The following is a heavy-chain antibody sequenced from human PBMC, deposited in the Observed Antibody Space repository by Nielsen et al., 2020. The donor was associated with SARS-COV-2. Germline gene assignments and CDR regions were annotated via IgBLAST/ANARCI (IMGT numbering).Heavy chain of an antibody. J-gene: IGHJ6*03. V-gene: IGHV3-21*01. D-gene: IGHD6-13*01. CDR3: ARDQRGYSSSGLYYYYMDV. CDR2: ISSSSSSYI. Sequence: WIRQPPGKGLEWVSSISSSSSSYIYYADSVKGRFTISRDNAKNSLYLQMNSLRAEDTAVYYCARDQRGYSSSGLYYYYMDVWGKGTTVTVSS.